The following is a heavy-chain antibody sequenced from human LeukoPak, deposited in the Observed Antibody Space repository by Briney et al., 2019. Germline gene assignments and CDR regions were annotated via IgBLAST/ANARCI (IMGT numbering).Heavy chain of an antibody. CDR2: INNSGST. CDR1: SGSFSGYY. D-gene: IGHD3-22*01. J-gene: IGHJ4*02. Sequence: SETLSLTCAVYSGSFSGYYWSWIRQPPGKGLEWIGEINNSGSTNYNPSLKSRVTISVDTSKNQFSLKLSSVTAADTAVYYCARGHYYDSSGYYGYWGQGTLVTVSS. CDR3: ARGHYYDSSGYYGY. V-gene: IGHV4-34*01.